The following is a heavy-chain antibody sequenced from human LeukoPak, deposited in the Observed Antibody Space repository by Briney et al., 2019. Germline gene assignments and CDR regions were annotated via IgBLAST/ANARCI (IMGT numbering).Heavy chain of an antibody. CDR3: AREYYYDSSGYYDYFDY. CDR2: IYYSGST. J-gene: IGHJ4*02. Sequence: PSETLSLTCTVSGGSISSYYWSWIRQPPGKGLEWIGYIYYSGSTNYNPSLKSRVTISVDTSKNQFSLKLSSVTAADTAVHYCAREYYYDSSGYYDYFDYWGQGTLVTVSS. V-gene: IGHV4-59*01. CDR1: GGSISSYY. D-gene: IGHD3-22*01.